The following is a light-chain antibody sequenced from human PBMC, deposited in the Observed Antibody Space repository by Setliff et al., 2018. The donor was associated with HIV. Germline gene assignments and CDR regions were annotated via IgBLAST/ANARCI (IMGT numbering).Light chain of an antibody. CDR3: SSYTSISTYV. J-gene: IGLJ1*01. V-gene: IGLV2-18*02. CDR1: SSDVGSYNR. CDR2: EVN. Sequence: QSALTQPPSLSGSPGQSVTISCTGTSSDVGSYNRVSWYQQPPGTAPKLMIYEVNTRPSVVPDRFSGSKSGNTASLTISGLQAEDEADYYCSSYTSISTYVVGTGTKVTVL.